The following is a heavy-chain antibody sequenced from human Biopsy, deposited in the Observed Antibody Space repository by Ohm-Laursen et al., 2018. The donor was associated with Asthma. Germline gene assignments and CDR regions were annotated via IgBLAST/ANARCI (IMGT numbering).Heavy chain of an antibody. CDR2: VSTNGENT. D-gene: IGHD1-26*01. CDR3: AKDKVGAANSYQYGMDV. CDR1: GFSFSSYA. Sequence: SLRLSCAASGFSFSSYAMSWVRQAPGQGLEWVSSVSTNGENTYYTDSVKGRFTISRDKPENTLYLQMSSLGDEDTAIYYCAKDKVGAANSYQYGMDVWGQGTTVTVSS. V-gene: IGHV3-23*01. J-gene: IGHJ6*02.